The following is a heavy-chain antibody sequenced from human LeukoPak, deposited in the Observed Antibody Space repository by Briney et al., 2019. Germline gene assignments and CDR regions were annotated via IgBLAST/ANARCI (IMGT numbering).Heavy chain of an antibody. D-gene: IGHD5-12*01. CDR2: ISYDGSNK. J-gene: IGHJ6*02. CDR1: GFTFNIYG. V-gene: IGHV3-30*18. Sequence: GGSLRLSCAASGFTFNIYGMHWVRQAPGKGLEWVAVISYDGSNKYYADSVKGRFTISRDNSKNTLYLQMNSLRAEDTAVYYCAKDGLAYSGYDYVYYYYGMDVWGQGTTVTVSS. CDR3: AKDGLAYSGYDYVYYYYGMDV.